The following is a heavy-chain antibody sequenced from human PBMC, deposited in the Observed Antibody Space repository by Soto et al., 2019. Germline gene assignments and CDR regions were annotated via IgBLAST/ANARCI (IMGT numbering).Heavy chain of an antibody. D-gene: IGHD6-6*01. Sequence: SVKVSCKASGGTFSSYAISWVRQAPGQGLEWMGGIIPIFGTANYAQKFQGRVTITADKSTSTAYMELSSLRSEDTAVYYCASVILLVRGSYYGMEVWGQGTTVIVS. V-gene: IGHV1-69*06. CDR3: ASVILLVRGSYYGMEV. CDR1: GGTFSSYA. J-gene: IGHJ6*01. CDR2: IIPIFGTA.